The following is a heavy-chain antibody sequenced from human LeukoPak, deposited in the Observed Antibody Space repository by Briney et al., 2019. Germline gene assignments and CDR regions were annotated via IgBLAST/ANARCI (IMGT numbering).Heavy chain of an antibody. CDR3: ARGIAAAGRYFQH. CDR2: INHSGST. D-gene: IGHD6-13*01. CDR1: GGSFSGYY. Sequence: SETLSLTCAVYGGSFSGYYWSWIRQPPGKGLEWIGEINHSGSTNYNPSLKSRVTISVDTSKNQFSLKLSSVTAADTAVYYCARGIAAAGRYFQHWGQGTLVTVSS. J-gene: IGHJ1*01. V-gene: IGHV4-34*01.